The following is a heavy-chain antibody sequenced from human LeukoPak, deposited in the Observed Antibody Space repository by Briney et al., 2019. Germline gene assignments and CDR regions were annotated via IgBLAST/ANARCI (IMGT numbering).Heavy chain of an antibody. CDR1: GVIFISYS. CDR2: LKESGIEK. J-gene: IGHJ4*02. Sequence: GGSLRLSCAGSGVIFISYSMGWVRQAPGKGLEFVAHLKESGIEKEYVDSVEGRFTISRDNGKNSLYLQMNSLRAEDTALYFCARWRGAQSEFDYWGQGTHVIVSS. D-gene: IGHD3-3*01. V-gene: IGHV3-7*01. CDR3: ARWRGAQSEFDY.